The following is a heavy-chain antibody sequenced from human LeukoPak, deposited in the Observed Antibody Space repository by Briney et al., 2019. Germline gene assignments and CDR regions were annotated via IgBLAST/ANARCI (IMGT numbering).Heavy chain of an antibody. CDR2: ISGSGGST. V-gene: IGHV3-23*01. CDR3: AKQRKAVAGPFDY. Sequence: GGTLRLSCAASGFTFSSYAMSWVRQAPGKGLEWVSAISGSGGSTYYAASVKGRFTISRDNSKNPLYLQMNSLRAEDTAVYYCAKQRKAVAGPFDYWGQGTLVTVSS. J-gene: IGHJ4*02. D-gene: IGHD6-19*01. CDR1: GFTFSSYA.